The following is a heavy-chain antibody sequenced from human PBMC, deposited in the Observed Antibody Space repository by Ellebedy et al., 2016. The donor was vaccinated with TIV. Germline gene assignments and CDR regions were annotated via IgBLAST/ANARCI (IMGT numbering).Heavy chain of an antibody. Sequence: AASVKVSCKASGYTFTSYAMHWVRQAPGQRLEWMGWINAGNGNTKYSQKFQGRVTITRDTSASTAYMELSSLRSEDTAVYYCARDSTSGASASFRFDPWGQGTLVIVSS. CDR3: ARDSTSGASASFRFDP. V-gene: IGHV1-3*01. CDR1: GYTFTSYA. CDR2: INAGNGNT. J-gene: IGHJ5*02. D-gene: IGHD6-19*01.